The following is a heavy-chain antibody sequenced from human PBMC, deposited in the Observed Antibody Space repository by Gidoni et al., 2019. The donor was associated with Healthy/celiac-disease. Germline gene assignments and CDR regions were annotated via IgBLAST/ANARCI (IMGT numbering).Heavy chain of an antibody. CDR1: GGTFSSYA. CDR2: IIPIFGTA. V-gene: IGHV1-69*01. J-gene: IGHJ6*02. CDR3: ARDGPEALYGGSLRYYGMDV. Sequence: QVQLVQSGAEVKKPGSSVKVSCKASGGTFSSYAISWVRQAPGQGLEWMGGIIPIFGTANYAQKFQGRVTITADESTSTAYMELSSLRSEDTAVYYCARDGPEALYGGSLRYYGMDVWGQGTTVTVSS. D-gene: IGHD5-12*01.